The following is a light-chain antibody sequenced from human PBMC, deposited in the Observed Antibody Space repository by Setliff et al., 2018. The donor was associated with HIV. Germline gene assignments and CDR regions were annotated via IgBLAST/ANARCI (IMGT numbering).Light chain of an antibody. V-gene: IGLV2-14*03. CDR2: DVN. CDR1: SSDIGGYNY. CDR3: SSFSSNFPYR. J-gene: IGLJ1*01. Sequence: QSVLAQPASVSGSPGQSVTISCAGTSSDIGGYNYVSWYQQHPGKAPKLIIYDVNHRPSGISSRFSGSKSGNVASLIISGLQTGDEADYYCSSFSSNFPYRFGSGTKVTVL.